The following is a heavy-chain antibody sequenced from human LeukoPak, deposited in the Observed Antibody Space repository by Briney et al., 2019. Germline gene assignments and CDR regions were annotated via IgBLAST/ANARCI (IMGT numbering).Heavy chain of an antibody. Sequence: PGGSLRLSCAASGFTFSSYAMHWVRQAPGKGLEWVAVISYDGGNKHFADSVKGRFTISRDNAENTLYLQMHSLRAEDTALYYCARGGNYGSMDYWGQGTLVTVS. CDR3: ARGGNYGSMDY. D-gene: IGHD4-17*01. V-gene: IGHV3-30-3*01. CDR1: GFTFSSYA. J-gene: IGHJ4*02. CDR2: ISYDGGNK.